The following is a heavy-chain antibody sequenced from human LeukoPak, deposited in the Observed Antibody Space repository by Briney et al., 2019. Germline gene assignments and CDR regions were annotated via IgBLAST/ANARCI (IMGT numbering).Heavy chain of an antibody. Sequence: GGSLRLSCEASGFSFSDYYMSWIRQAPGKGPEWLAYVSGSGRAMFYADSVKGRFTVSRDNAENSLYLQMNSLRAEDTAVYYCARDGYASGSHDYWGQGTLVTVSS. J-gene: IGHJ4*02. CDR3: ARDGYASGSHDY. V-gene: IGHV3-11*04. CDR2: VSGSGRAM. D-gene: IGHD3-10*01. CDR1: GFSFSDYY.